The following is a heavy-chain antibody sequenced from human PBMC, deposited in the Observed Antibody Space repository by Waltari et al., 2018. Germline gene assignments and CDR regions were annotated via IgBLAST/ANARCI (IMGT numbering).Heavy chain of an antibody. J-gene: IGHJ6*03. CDR3: AKEAPYDYYYYYYMDV. V-gene: IGHV3-23*04. D-gene: IGHD2-2*01. CDR2: ISGSGGST. CDR1: GFTFSSYA. Sequence: EVQLVESGGGLVQPGGSLRLSCAASGFTFSSYAMSWVRQAPGKGLGWVSAISGSGGSTYYADAVKGRFTISRDNSKNTLYLQTNSLRAEDTAVYYCAKEAPYDYYYYYYMDVWGKGTTVTVSS.